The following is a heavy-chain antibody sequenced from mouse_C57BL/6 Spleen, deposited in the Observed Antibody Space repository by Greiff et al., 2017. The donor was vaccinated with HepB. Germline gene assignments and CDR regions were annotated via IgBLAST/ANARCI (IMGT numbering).Heavy chain of an antibody. CDR3: ARSGTTVVALRRVWFAY. V-gene: IGHV8-12*01. D-gene: IGHD1-1*01. Sequence: QVTLKESGPGILQSSQTLSLTCSFSGFSLSTSGMGVSWIRQPSGKGLEWLAHIYWDDDKRYNPSLKSRLTISKDTSRNQVFLKITSVDTADTATYYCARSGTTVVALRRVWFAYWGQGTLVTVSA. J-gene: IGHJ3*01. CDR2: IYWDDDK. CDR1: GFSLSTSGMG.